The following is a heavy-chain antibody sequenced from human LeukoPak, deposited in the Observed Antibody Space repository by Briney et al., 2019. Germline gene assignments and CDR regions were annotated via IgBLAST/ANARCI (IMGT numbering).Heavy chain of an antibody. Sequence: GSLRLSCSASGFTFSAYAMYWVRQAPGKGLEYVSGISSNGGSSFYSDSVKGRFTISRDNSKNTLYLQMSSLRAEDTAVYYCVKITSVTGGDCWGQGTRLTVSS. CDR3: VKITSVTGGDC. CDR2: ISSNGGSS. V-gene: IGHV3-64D*09. CDR1: GFTFSAYA. J-gene: IGHJ4*02. D-gene: IGHD1-1*01.